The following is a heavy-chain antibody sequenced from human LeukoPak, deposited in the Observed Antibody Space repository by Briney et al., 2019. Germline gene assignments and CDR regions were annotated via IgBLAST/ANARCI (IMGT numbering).Heavy chain of an antibody. CDR2: IYHSGST. J-gene: IGHJ4*02. D-gene: IGHD3-9*01. CDR1: GYSISSGYY. CDR3: ARQSSELRYFDWLPLPFDY. V-gene: IGHV4-38-2*01. Sequence: KPSETLSLTCAVSGYSISSGYYWGWNRQPPGKGLEWIGSIYHSGSTYYNPSLKSRVTISVDTSKNQFSLKLSSVTAADTAVYYCARQSSELRYFDWLPLPFDYWGQGTLVTVSS.